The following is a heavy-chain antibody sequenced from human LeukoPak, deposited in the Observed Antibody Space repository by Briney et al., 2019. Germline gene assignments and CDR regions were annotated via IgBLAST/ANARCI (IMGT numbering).Heavy chain of an antibody. CDR2: IIPIFGTA. J-gene: IGHJ4*02. V-gene: IGHV1-69*06. Sequence: ASVKVSCKASGGTFSSYAISWVRQAPGQGLEWMGGIIPIFGTANYAQKFQGRVTITADKSTSTAYMELSSLRSEDTAVYYCASPDFWSEPFDYWGQGTLVTVSS. CDR3: ASPDFWSEPFDY. CDR1: GGTFSSYA. D-gene: IGHD3-3*01.